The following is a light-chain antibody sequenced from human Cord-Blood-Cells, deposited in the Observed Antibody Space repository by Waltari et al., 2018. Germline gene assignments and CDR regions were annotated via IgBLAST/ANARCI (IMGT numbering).Light chain of an antibody. CDR1: RRDVGGYNL. J-gene: IGLJ3*02. CDR3: CSYAGSSTWV. Sequence: QSALTQPASVSGSPGPSISIPCTGTRRDVGGYNLFSWYQQHPGKAPKLMIYEVSKRPSGVSNRFSGSKSGNTASLTISGLQAEDEADYYCCSYAGSSTWVFGGGTKLTVL. CDR2: EVS. V-gene: IGLV2-23*02.